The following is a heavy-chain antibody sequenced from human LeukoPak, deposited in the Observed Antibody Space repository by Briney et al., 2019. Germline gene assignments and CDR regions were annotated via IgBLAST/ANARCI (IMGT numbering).Heavy chain of an antibody. V-gene: IGHV4-34*01. CDR1: GGSFSGYY. J-gene: IGHJ4*02. CDR2: INHSGST. Sequence: SETLSLTCAVYGGSFSGYYWSWIRQPPGKGLEWIGEINHSGSTNYNPSLKSRVTMSVDTSKNQFSLKLSSVTAADTAVYYCARDYVWGSYRRIDYWGQGTLVTVSS. D-gene: IGHD3-16*02. CDR3: ARDYVWGSYRRIDY.